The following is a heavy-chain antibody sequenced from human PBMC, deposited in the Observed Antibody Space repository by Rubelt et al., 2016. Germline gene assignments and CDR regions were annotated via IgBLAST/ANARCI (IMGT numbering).Heavy chain of an antibody. CDR1: DGSFSGYY. CDR3: ARDFPPAARRGIDY. CDR2: INNSGST. V-gene: IGHV4-34*01. J-gene: IGHJ4*02. Sequence: QVQLQQWGAGLLKPSETLSLTCAVYDGSFSGYYWSWIRQPQGKGLEWIGEINNSGSTNYNPSLKLRATISVATSKTQSSLRLGSVTAADPAGYYCARDFPPAARRGIDYWGQGTLVTVSS. D-gene: IGHD6-6*01.